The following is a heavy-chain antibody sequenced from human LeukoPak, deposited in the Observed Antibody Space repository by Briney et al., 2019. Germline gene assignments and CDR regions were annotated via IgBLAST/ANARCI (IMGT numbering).Heavy chain of an antibody. V-gene: IGHV3-21*01. J-gene: IGHJ3*02. CDR2: ISSSSSYI. CDR3: ARRFKYQRAFDI. D-gene: IGHD2-2*01. CDR1: GFTFTSYA. Sequence: PGGSLRLSCAASGFTFTSYAMNWVRQAPGKGLEWVSSISSSSSYIYYADSVKGRFTISRDNAKNSLYLQMNSLRAEDTAVYYCARRFKYQRAFDIWGQGTMVTVSS.